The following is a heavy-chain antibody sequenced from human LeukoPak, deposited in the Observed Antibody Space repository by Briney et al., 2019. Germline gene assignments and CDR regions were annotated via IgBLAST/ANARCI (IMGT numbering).Heavy chain of an antibody. CDR3: ASMSLYGSGSYLDY. J-gene: IGHJ4*02. CDR2: IYTSGST. Sequence: SETLSLTCTVSGSSISSYYWSWIRQPAGKGLEWIGRIYTSGSTNYNPSLKSRVTMSVDTSKNQFSLKLSSVTAADTAVYYCASMSLYGSGSYLDYWGQGTLVTVSS. V-gene: IGHV4-4*07. CDR1: GSSISSYY. D-gene: IGHD3-10*01.